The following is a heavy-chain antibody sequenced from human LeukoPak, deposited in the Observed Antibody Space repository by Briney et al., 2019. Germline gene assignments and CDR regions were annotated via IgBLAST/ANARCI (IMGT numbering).Heavy chain of an antibody. CDR2: IYPGDSDT. CDR1: GYSFTSYW. Sequence: GEPLKISCKGSGYSFTSYWIGWVRQMPGKGLEWMGIIYPGDSDTRYSPSFQGQVTISADKSISTAYLQWSSLKASDTAMYYCARDHAPYGSGSNNFDYWGQGTLVTVSS. CDR3: ARDHAPYGSGSNNFDY. V-gene: IGHV5-51*01. J-gene: IGHJ4*02. D-gene: IGHD3-10*01.